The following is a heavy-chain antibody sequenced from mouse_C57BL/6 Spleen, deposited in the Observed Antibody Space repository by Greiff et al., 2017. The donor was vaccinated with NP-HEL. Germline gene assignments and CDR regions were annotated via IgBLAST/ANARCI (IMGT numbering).Heavy chain of an antibody. J-gene: IGHJ2*01. CDR2: IYPGSGNT. Sequence: VQLKESGAELVRPGASVKLSCKASGYTFTDYYINWVKQRPGQGLEWIARIYPGSGNTYYNEKFKGKATLTAEKSSSTAYMQLSSLTSEDSAVYVCARLGGTDYFDYWGQGTTLTVSS. CDR3: ARLGGTDYFDY. D-gene: IGHD4-1*01. CDR1: GYTFTDYY. V-gene: IGHV1-76*01.